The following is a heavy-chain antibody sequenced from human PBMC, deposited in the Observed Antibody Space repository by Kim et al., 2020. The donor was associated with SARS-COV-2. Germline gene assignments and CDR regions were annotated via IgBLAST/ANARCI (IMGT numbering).Heavy chain of an antibody. J-gene: IGHJ3*02. D-gene: IGHD2-2*01. Sequence: SVKVSCKASGGTFSSYAISWVRQAPGQGLEWMGRIIPILGIANYAQKFQGRVTITADKSTSTAYMELSSLRSEATAVYYCARAGGGLGYCSSTSCYPDAFDIWGQGTMVTVSS. CDR2: IIPILGIA. CDR1: GGTFSSYA. V-gene: IGHV1-69*04. CDR3: ARAGGGLGYCSSTSCYPDAFDI.